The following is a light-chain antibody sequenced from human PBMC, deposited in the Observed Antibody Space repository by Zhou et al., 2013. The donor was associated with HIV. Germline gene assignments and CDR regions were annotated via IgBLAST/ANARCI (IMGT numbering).Light chain of an antibody. CDR2: LGS. CDR3: MQALQSWT. V-gene: IGKV2-28*01. Sequence: DIVMTQSPLSLPVTPGEPASISCRSSQSLLHVNGHNYLAWYLQKPGQSPQLLIYLGSNRASGVPDRFSGSGSGTDFTLKISRVEAEDVGLYCMQALQSWTFGQGTKVEIK. CDR1: QSLLHVNGHNY. J-gene: IGKJ1*01.